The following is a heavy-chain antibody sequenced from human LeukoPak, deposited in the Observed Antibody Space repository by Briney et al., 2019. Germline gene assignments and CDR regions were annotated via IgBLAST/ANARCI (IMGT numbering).Heavy chain of an antibody. J-gene: IGHJ6*03. Sequence: SETLSLTCTVSGGSISSYYWSWIRQPAGKGLEWIGRIYTSGSTNYNPSLKSRVTMSVDTSKNQFSLKLSSVTAADTAVYYCARAQGVAWYNWNDDYYYYYMDVWGKGTTVTVS. CDR2: IYTSGST. V-gene: IGHV4-4*07. CDR1: GGSISSYY. D-gene: IGHD1-1*01. CDR3: ARAQGVAWYNWNDDYYYYYMDV.